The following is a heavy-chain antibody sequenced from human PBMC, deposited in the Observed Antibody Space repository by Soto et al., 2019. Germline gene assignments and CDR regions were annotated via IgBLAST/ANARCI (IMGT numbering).Heavy chain of an antibody. Sequence: GGSLRLSCAASGFTFSSYAMSWVRQAPGKGLEWVSAISGSGGSTYYADSVKGRFTISRDNSKNTLYLQMNSLRAEDTAVYYCAKEHSLYCSSTSCYWPPPLDYWGQGTLVTVSS. CDR1: GFTFSSYA. D-gene: IGHD2-2*01. CDR2: ISGSGGST. J-gene: IGHJ4*02. V-gene: IGHV3-23*01. CDR3: AKEHSLYCSSTSCYWPPPLDY.